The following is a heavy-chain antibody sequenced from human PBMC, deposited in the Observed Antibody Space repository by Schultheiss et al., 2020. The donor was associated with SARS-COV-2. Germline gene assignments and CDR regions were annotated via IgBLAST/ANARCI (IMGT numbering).Heavy chain of an antibody. CDR1: GFTFSSYG. CDR2: IWYDRSNK. CDR3: ARDKGGGGYDWVDY. J-gene: IGHJ4*02. Sequence: GESLKISCAASGFTFSSYGMHWVRQAPGKGLEWVAVIWYDRSNKYYADSVKGRFTISRDNSKKTLYLQMNSLRAEDTAVYYCARDKGGGGYDWVDYWGQGTLVTVSS. D-gene: IGHD5-12*01. V-gene: IGHV3-33*01.